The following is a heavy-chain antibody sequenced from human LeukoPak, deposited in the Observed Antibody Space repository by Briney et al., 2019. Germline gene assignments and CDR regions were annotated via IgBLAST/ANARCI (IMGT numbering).Heavy chain of an antibody. CDR1: GFTFSTYA. V-gene: IGHV3-23*01. CDR3: AREQSGTRGGYTVDY. CDR2: IRPDGDRT. J-gene: IGHJ4*02. Sequence: GGSLRLSCAASGFTFSTYAITWVRQGPGKGLEWVSAIRPDGDRTYYANSVRGRFTISRDNSKDTVYLQINGLRVEDTAVYYCAREQSGTRGGYTVDYWGQGTLVTVSS. D-gene: IGHD6-19*01.